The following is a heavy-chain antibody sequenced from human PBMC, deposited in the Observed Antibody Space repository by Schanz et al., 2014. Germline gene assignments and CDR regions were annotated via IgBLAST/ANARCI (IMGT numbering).Heavy chain of an antibody. D-gene: IGHD3-10*01. CDR3: AKGRFGELSAFDS. V-gene: IGHV1-8*02. CDR1: GYTFTSYD. J-gene: IGHJ3*02. Sequence: QVQLVQSGAEVKKPGASVRLSCEASGYTFTSYDINWVRQAPGQGLEWMGWMNPNSGNTGYAQKFQGRVTMTRHTSISTAYMELSSLRAEDTAVYYCAKGRFGELSAFDSWGQGTMVTVSS. CDR2: MNPNSGNT.